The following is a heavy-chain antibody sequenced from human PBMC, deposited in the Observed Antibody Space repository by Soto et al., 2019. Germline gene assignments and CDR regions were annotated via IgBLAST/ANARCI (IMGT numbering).Heavy chain of an antibody. CDR2: IYYSGST. V-gene: IGHV4-59*08. CDR3: ARQGVTYYDFWSGPDYYYYYMDV. CDR1: GGSISSYY. D-gene: IGHD3-3*01. J-gene: IGHJ6*03. Sequence: SETLSLTCTVSGGSISSYYWSWIRQPPGKGLEWIGYIYYSGSTNYNPSLKSRVTISVDTSKNQFSLKLSSVTAADTAVYYCARQGVTYYDFWSGPDYYYYYMDVWGKGTTVTVSS.